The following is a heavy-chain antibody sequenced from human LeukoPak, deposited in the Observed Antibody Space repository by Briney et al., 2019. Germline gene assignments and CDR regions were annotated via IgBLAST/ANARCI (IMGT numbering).Heavy chain of an antibody. V-gene: IGHV3-20*04. CDR1: GFSFSSFD. CDR3: AKDRGSHPTWELSGFDY. D-gene: IGHD1-26*01. Sequence: PGGSLRLSCAASGFSFSSFDMSWVRQAPGKGLEWVSGINWNGGSTGYADSVKGRFTISRDNAKNSLYLQMNSLRVEDTAVYYCAKDRGSHPTWELSGFDYWGQGTLVTVSS. J-gene: IGHJ4*02. CDR2: INWNGGST.